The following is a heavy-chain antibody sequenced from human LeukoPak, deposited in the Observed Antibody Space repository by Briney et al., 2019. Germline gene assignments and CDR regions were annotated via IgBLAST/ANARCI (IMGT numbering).Heavy chain of an antibody. D-gene: IGHD5-24*01. Sequence: SETLSLTCTFSGGSFSPAHWSWIRQPPGKGLEWIGVICDNGNTDYNPSLKSRVTISVDTSKSQFSLKLSSLAAADTAVYYCATGRDPYKTGHWGQGTLVIVSS. CDR1: GGSFSPAH. CDR2: ICDNGNT. V-gene: IGHV4-59*01. CDR3: ATGRDPYKTGH. J-gene: IGHJ4*02.